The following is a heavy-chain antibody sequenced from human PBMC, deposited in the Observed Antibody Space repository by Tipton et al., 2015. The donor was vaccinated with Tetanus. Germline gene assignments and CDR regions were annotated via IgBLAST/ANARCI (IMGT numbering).Heavy chain of an antibody. CDR2: IDHSGST. V-gene: IGHV4-34*01. Sequence: LRLSCAVFGGSFSGYYWNLIRQPPGKGLEWIGQIDHSGSTSYNPSLKSRVTISVDTSKNQFSLNLSSVTAADTAVYYCARWETVTTKNNYWGQGTLVTVSS. CDR1: GGSFSGYY. D-gene: IGHD4-17*01. CDR3: ARWETVTTKNNY. J-gene: IGHJ4*02.